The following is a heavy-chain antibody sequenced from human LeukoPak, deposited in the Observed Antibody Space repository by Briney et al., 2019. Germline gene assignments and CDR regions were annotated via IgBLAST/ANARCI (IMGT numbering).Heavy chain of an antibody. CDR1: GFTVSSNY. D-gene: IGHD3-9*01. J-gene: IGHJ3*02. CDR3: ARVLRYFDWLLGHAFDI. Sequence: PGGSLRLSCAASGFTVSSNYMSWVRQAPGKGLEWVSVIYSSGSTYYADSVKGRFTISRHNSKNTLYLQMNSLRAEDTAVYYCARVLRYFDWLLGHAFDIWGQGTMVTVSS. CDR2: IYSSGST. V-gene: IGHV3-53*04.